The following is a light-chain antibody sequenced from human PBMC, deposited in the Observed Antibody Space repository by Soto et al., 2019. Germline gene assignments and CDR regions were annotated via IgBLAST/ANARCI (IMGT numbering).Light chain of an antibody. V-gene: IGLV2-14*01. CDR2: EVT. CDR1: SADIGSHDY. J-gene: IGLJ1*01. Sequence: QSALTQPASVSGSPVQSITISCTGSSADIGSHDYVSWYQQHPGKVPKLIIYEVTKRPSGASVRFSGSKSGNAAYLSISGLQPEDEADYYCNSYTTTSALVFGSGTKLPS. CDR3: NSYTTTSALV.